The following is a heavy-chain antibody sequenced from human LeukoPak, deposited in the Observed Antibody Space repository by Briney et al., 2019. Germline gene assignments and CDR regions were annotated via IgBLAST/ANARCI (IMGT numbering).Heavy chain of an antibody. J-gene: IGHJ4*02. V-gene: IGHV1-46*02. CDR3: ARGPGPADDGGGYCFDY. CDR1: GHTFNNHF. CDR2: INPRDGTT. Sequence: ASVKVSCKSSGHTFNNHFIHWVRQAPGQGLEWMGMINPRDGTTRTSQNFQGRVTMTRDTSTSTVYMELRSLRSEDTAVYYCARGPGPADDGGGYCFDYWGQGTLVTVSS. D-gene: IGHD3-22*01.